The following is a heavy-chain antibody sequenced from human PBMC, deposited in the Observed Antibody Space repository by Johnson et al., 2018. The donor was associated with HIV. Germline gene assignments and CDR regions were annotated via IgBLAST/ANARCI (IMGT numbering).Heavy chain of an antibody. CDR2: IYSSGST. CDR3: ARDVGDGYNRWGAIDF. Sequence: VQLVESGGGLVQSGGSLRLSCGVSGFAVSSNYMSWVRQAPGKGLEWVSIIYSSGSTYYAESVKGRFTISSDNSKNTLSLQMNSLRAEDTAVYYCARDVGDGYNRWGAIDFWGQGTLVTVSS. V-gene: IGHV3-66*01. CDR1: GFAVSSNY. J-gene: IGHJ3*01. D-gene: IGHD5-24*01.